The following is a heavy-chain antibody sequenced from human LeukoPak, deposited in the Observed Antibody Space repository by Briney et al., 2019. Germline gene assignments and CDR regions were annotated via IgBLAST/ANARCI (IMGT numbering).Heavy chain of an antibody. V-gene: IGHV1-24*01. J-gene: IGHJ4*02. CDR1: GYTLTELS. D-gene: IGHD6-19*01. CDR2: FDPEDDET. CDR3: ATHGWDSSGWYPYFFDY. Sequence: GASVKVSCKVSGYTLTELSIHWVRQAPGKGLEWMGGFDPEDDETIYAQKFQGRVTMTEDTFTDTTYMELSSLRSEDTAVYYCATHGWDSSGWYPYFFDYWGQGTLVTVSS.